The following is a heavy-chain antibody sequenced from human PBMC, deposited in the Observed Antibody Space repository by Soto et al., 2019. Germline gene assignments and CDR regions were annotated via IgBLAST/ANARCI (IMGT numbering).Heavy chain of an antibody. V-gene: IGHV4-59*01. CDR2: IYYSGST. CDR3: ARARRVIIVAPRPAGTMRHFPY. Sequence: PSETLSLACTVAGGSISSYYRSWIRQPPGKGLEWIGYIYYSGSTNYNPSLKSRVTISVDTSKNQFSLKLSSVTAADTAVYYCARARRVIIVAPRPAGTMRHFPYWAQGTLVTVS. J-gene: IGHJ4*02. D-gene: IGHD6-13*01. CDR1: GGSISSYY.